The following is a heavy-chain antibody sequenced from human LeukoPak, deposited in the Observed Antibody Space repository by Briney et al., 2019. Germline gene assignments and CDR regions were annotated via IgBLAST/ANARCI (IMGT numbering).Heavy chain of an antibody. CDR2: INPNSGGT. CDR3: ARAPDGNSGYDSHAFDI. Sequence: ASVKVSCKASGYTFTGYYMHWVRQAPGQGLEWMGWINPNSGGTNYAQKFQGWVTMTRDTSISTAYMELSRLRSDDTAVYYCARAPDGNSGYDSHAFDIWGQGTMVTVSS. J-gene: IGHJ3*02. D-gene: IGHD5-12*01. CDR1: GYTFTGYY. V-gene: IGHV1-2*04.